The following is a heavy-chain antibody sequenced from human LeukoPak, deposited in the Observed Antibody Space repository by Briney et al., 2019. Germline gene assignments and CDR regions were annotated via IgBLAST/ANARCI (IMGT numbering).Heavy chain of an antibody. CDR1: GYTFTNYY. Sequence: ASVTVSFKASGYTFTNYYIHWVRQAPGQGLEWMGIINPSGGSTNFAQKFQGRVTMTTDTSTITVYMELSSLRSEDTAVYYCARWTTTYLDYWGQGTLVTVSS. J-gene: IGHJ4*02. CDR3: ARWTTTYLDY. CDR2: INPSGGST. D-gene: IGHD4-11*01. V-gene: IGHV1-46*01.